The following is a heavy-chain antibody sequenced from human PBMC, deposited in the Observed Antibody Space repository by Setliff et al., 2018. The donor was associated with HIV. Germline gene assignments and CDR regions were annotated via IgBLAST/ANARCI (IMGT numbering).Heavy chain of an antibody. Sequence: LSLTCTVSGYSISSGYYWGWIRQPPGKGLEWIATIYQTGSTNYSPSLKSRVTISLDTSKNQFSLKLTSVTAADTAVYYCGRQAWDHQSSGYFVDYWGQGTLVTVSS. J-gene: IGHJ4*02. D-gene: IGHD6-19*01. CDR3: GRQAWDHQSSGYFVDY. CDR1: GYSISSGYY. V-gene: IGHV4-38-2*02. CDR2: IYQTGST.